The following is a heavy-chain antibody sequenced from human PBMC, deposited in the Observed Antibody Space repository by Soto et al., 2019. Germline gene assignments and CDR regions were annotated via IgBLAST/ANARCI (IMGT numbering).Heavy chain of an antibody. Sequence: TLSLTCAISGESVSSNSAAWNWIRQSPSRGLEWLGRTYYKSKWYNNYAVSVKSRIAINPDTSKNQFSLQLNSVTPEYTAVYYCARGDQWLLAWDQGTLVTVSS. CDR1: GESVSSNSAA. D-gene: IGHD6-19*01. CDR2: TYYKSKWYN. V-gene: IGHV6-1*01. CDR3: ARGDQWLLA. J-gene: IGHJ5*02.